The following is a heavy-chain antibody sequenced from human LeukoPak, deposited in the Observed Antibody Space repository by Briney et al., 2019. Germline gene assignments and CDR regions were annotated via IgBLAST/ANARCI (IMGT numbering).Heavy chain of an antibody. Sequence: SQTLSLTCVVSGDSVSSKNGAWNWIRQSPSRGLEWLGRTYYRSKWYNDYTVSVKSRITINPDTSKNQFSLQLNSMTPEDTAVYYCARGPSFDYWGQGTLVTVSS. CDR3: ARGPSFDY. CDR1: GDSVSSKNGA. J-gene: IGHJ4*02. V-gene: IGHV6-1*01. CDR2: TYYRSKWYN.